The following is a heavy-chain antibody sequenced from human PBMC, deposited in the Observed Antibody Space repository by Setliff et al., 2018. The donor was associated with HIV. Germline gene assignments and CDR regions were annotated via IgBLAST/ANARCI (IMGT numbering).Heavy chain of an antibody. CDR1: GFSLSNARMG. J-gene: IGHJ4*02. D-gene: IGHD6-19*01. V-gene: IGHV2-26*01. Sequence: SGPTLVNPTETLTLTCSVSGFSLSNARMGVSWIRQPPGKALEWPAHIFSSDEKSYSTSLKTRLTISKDPSKSQVVLTMTNVDPVDTATYYCAHSRPGPIAVAGFDSWGQGTLVTVSS. CDR3: AHSRPGPIAVAGFDS. CDR2: IFSSDEK.